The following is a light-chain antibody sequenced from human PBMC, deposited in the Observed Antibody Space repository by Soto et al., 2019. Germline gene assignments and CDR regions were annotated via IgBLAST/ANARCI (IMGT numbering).Light chain of an antibody. CDR3: QQYGSSPFT. J-gene: IGKJ2*01. Sequence: EIVLTQSPGTLSLSSGERATLSCRASQSVSSSYLAWYQQKPGQAPRLLVYATSSRATGIPDRFSGSGSGTDFTLTISRLETEDFAVYYCQQYGSSPFTFGQGTKLEIK. CDR1: QSVSSSY. V-gene: IGKV3-20*01. CDR2: ATS.